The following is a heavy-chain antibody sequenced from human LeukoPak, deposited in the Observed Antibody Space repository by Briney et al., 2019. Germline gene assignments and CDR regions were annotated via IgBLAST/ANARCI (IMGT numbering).Heavy chain of an antibody. J-gene: IGHJ4*02. CDR1: GFTFSDYY. D-gene: IGHD3-22*01. CDR2: IGVSVSTI. Sequence: GGSLRLSCAASGFTFSDYYMSWIRQAPGKGLEGVSYIGVSVSTIYYAASVKGRFTISSANTKNSLYLQMNSLRAEDTAVYYCARDLPLVSGSYPAFDYWGQGTLVTVSP. V-gene: IGHV3-11*01. CDR3: ARDLPLVSGSYPAFDY.